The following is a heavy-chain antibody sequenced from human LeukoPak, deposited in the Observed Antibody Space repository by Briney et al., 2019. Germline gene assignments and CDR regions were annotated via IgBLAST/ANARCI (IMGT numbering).Heavy chain of an antibody. CDR3: ARGYYYGLDV. J-gene: IGHJ6*04. CDR2: ISSSSTYI. Sequence: GGSLRLSCAASGFTFNSYNMNWVRQAPGKGLDWVSSISSSSTYIYYADSVKGRFTISRDNAENSLYVQMNSLRAEDTAVYYCARGYYYGLDVWGKGTTVIVSS. V-gene: IGHV3-21*01. CDR1: GFTFNSYN. D-gene: IGHD1-14*01.